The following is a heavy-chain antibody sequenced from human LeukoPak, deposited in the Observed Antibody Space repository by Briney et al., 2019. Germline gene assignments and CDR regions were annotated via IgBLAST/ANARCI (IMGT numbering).Heavy chain of an antibody. V-gene: IGHV3-9*01. CDR2: ISYNGAFI. CDR1: GFSFGEYA. D-gene: IGHD1-1*01. J-gene: IGHJ4*02. CDR3: AKVRGTLSSHFFFGY. Sequence: GGSLRLPCAASGFSFGEYAMHWVRQAPGKGLEWLSIISYNGAFIDYADSVKGRFTVSRDNAENSLFLHMNSLRPEDTAFYYCAKVRGTLSSHFFFGYWGQGIRVTVSS.